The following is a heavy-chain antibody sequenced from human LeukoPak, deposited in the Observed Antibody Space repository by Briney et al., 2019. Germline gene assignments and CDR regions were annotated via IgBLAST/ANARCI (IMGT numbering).Heavy chain of an antibody. J-gene: IGHJ4*02. D-gene: IGHD3-10*01. V-gene: IGHV3-33*01. Sequence: GRSLRLSCAASGFSFDTYAMHWVRQAPGQGLEWVALIWHDGSHKFYSNSVRGQFTISRDNSKNTVYLQMNNLRPDDTAVYYCAREISGSGSYPDFWGQGTLVTVSS. CDR1: GFSFDTYA. CDR3: AREISGSGSYPDF. CDR2: IWHDGSHK.